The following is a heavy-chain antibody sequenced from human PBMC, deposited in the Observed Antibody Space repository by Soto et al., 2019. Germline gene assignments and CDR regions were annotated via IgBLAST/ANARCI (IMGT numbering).Heavy chain of an antibody. J-gene: IGHJ6*02. V-gene: IGHV3-30-3*01. Sequence: AGGSLRLSCAASGFTFSSYAMHWVRQAPGKGLEWVAVISYDGSNKYYADSVKGRFTISRDNSKNTLYLQMNSLRAEDTAVYYCARDYSGYSSSWYFLYYYGMDVWGQGTTVTVSS. CDR3: ARDYSGYSSSWYFLYYYGMDV. CDR2: ISYDGSNK. CDR1: GFTFSSYA. D-gene: IGHD6-13*01.